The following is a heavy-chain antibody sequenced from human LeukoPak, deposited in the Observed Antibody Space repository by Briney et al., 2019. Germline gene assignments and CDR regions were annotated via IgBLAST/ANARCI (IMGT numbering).Heavy chain of an antibody. J-gene: IGHJ4*02. CDR2: INPNSGGT. Sequence: GASVKVSCKASGYTFTGYYMHWVRQAPGQGLEWMGWINPNSGGTNYAQKFQGRVTMTRDTSTSTAYMELSRLRSDDTAMYYCARSEDIVVVPAANFDYWGQGTLVTVSS. CDR3: ARSEDIVVVPAANFDY. D-gene: IGHD2-2*01. CDR1: GYTFTGYY. V-gene: IGHV1-2*02.